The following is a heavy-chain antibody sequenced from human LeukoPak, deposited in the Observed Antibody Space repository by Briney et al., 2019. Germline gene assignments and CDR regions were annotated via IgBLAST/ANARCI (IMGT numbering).Heavy chain of an antibody. CDR1: GFSFSNYG. D-gene: IGHD1-26*01. J-gene: IGHJ3*02. CDR3: ANSGSYLAFDI. Sequence: GGSLRLSCAASGFSFSNYGMNWVRQAPGKGLEWVAIIWYDGSDKYYADSVKGRFTISRDNSKNTLYLQMNSLRAEDTAVYYCANSGSYLAFDIWGQGTMVTVSS. V-gene: IGHV3-33*06. CDR2: IWYDGSDK.